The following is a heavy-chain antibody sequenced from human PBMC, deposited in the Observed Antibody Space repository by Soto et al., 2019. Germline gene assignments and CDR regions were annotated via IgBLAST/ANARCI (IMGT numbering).Heavy chain of an antibody. CDR1: GGSFSGYY. CDR3: ARGIRRITMIVWDY. J-gene: IGHJ4*02. CDR2: INHSGST. D-gene: IGHD3-22*01. V-gene: IGHV4-34*01. Sequence: QVQLQQWGAGLLKPSETLSLTCAVYGGSFSGYYWSWIRQPPGKGLEWIGEINHSGSTNYNPSLKSRVTISVDTSKNQFYLKLSSVTAADTAVYYCARGIRRITMIVWDYWGQGTLVTVSS.